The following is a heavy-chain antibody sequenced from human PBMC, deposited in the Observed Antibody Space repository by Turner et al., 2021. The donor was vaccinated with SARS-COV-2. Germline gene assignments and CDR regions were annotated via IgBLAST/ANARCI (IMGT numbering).Heavy chain of an antibody. J-gene: IGHJ5*02. CDR1: GFTFSNYD. CDR2: VGTAGDN. D-gene: IGHD3-10*01. CDR3: ARAKFRGLISWFDP. Sequence: EVQLVEFGGGLVQPGGSLSLPCAASGFTFSNYDMHWVRQATGKGLEWVSAVGTAGDNYYPGSVKGRFTISRENGKNSLYLQMNSLRAGDTAVYYCARAKFRGLISWFDPWGQGTLVTVSS. V-gene: IGHV3-13*04.